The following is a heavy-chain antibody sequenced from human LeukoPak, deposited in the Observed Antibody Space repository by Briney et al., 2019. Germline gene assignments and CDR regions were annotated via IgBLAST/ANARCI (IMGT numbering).Heavy chain of an antibody. CDR3: VRSPAVVVPAAALYYYYYYYMDV. Sequence: SETLSLTCTVSGGSISSSSYYWGWIRQPPGKGLEWIGSIYYSGSTYYNPSLKSRVTISVDKSKNQFSLKLSSVTAADTAVYYCVRSPAVVVPAAALYYYYYYYMDVWGKGTTVTVSS. CDR1: GGSISSSSYY. CDR2: IYYSGST. V-gene: IGHV4-39*07. J-gene: IGHJ6*03. D-gene: IGHD2-2*01.